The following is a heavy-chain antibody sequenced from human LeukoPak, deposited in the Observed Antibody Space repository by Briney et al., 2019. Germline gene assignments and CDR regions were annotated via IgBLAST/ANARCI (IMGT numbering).Heavy chain of an antibody. CDR1: GGSISSGDYY. D-gene: IGHD2-15*01. V-gene: IGHV4-30-4*08. J-gene: IGHJ4*02. Sequence: SQTLSLTCTVSGGSISSGDYYWRWIRQPPGKGLEWIGYIYYSGSTNYNPSLKSRVTISVDTSKNQSSLKLSSVTAADTAVYYCARVVVYYFDYWGQGTLVTVSS. CDR3: ARVVVYYFDY. CDR2: IYYSGST.